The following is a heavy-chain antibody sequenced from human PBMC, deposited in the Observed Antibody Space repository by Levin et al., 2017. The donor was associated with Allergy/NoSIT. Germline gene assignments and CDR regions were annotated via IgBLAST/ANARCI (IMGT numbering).Heavy chain of an antibody. Sequence: SETLSLTCTVSGGSISSYYWSWTRQPPGKGLEWIGYIYYSGSTNYNYSLKSRVTISVDTSKNQISLKLSSVTAADTAVYDCARDGVGGFDYWGQGTLVTVSA. CDR2: IYYSGST. J-gene: IGHJ4*02. CDR3: ARDGVGGFDY. V-gene: IGHV4-59*01. D-gene: IGHD3-10*01. CDR1: GGSISSYY.